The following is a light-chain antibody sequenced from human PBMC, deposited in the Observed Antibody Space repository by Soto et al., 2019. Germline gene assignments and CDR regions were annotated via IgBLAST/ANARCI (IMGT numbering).Light chain of an antibody. Sequence: EIVLTQSPGTLSLSPGEGATLSCRASQSVSSNYLAWYQQKPGQAPRLLSYDASYRATGIPARFSGSGSGTDFTLTISRLQPEDFAVYYCQQFSSYPLTFGGGTKVDIK. CDR3: QQFSSYPLT. V-gene: IGKV3-20*01. CDR2: DAS. CDR1: QSVSSNY. J-gene: IGKJ4*01.